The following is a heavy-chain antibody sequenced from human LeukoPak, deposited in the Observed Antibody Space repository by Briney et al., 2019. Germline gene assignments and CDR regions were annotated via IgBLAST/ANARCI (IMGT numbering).Heavy chain of an antibody. CDR3: ARDQGGGRYYGEDY. V-gene: IGHV3-74*03. D-gene: IGHD3-10*01. J-gene: IGHJ4*02. CDR1: GFAFRNYW. Sequence: GSLRLSCAASGFAFRNYWMHWVRQAPGKGLVWVSRINSDGSSTKYADSVKGRFTISRDNTKNTLYLQMNSLRAEDTAVYYCARDQGGGRYYGEDYWGQGTLVTVSS. CDR2: INSDGSST.